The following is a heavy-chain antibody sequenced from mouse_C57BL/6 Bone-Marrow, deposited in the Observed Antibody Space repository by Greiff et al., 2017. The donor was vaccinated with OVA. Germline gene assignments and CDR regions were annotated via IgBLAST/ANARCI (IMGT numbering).Heavy chain of an antibody. Sequence: EVKLQESGGGLVQPGGSMKLSCVASGFTFSNYWMNWVRQSPEKGLEWVAQIRLKSDNYATHYAESVKGRFTISRDDSKSSVYLQMNNLRAEDTGIYYCTAYYYGSSYNWGQGTTLTVSS. J-gene: IGHJ2*01. CDR1: GFTFSNYW. CDR2: IRLKSDNYAT. D-gene: IGHD1-1*01. CDR3: TAYYYGSSYN. V-gene: IGHV6-3*01.